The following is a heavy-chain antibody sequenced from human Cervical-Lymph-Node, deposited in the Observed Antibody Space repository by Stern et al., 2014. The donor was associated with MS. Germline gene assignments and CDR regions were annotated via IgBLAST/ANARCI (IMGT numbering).Heavy chain of an antibody. CDR2: ISYDGSNK. CDR3: AKSREVASRKYYYYYGMDV. J-gene: IGHJ6*02. D-gene: IGHD3-10*01. V-gene: IGHV3-30*18. Sequence: VQLVESGGGVVQPGRSLRLSCAASGFTFSSYGMHWVRQAPGKGLEWVAVISYDGSNKYYADSVKGRFTISRDNSKNTLYLQMNSLRAEDTAVYYCAKSREVASRKYYYYYGMDVWGQGTTVTVSS. CDR1: GFTFSSYG.